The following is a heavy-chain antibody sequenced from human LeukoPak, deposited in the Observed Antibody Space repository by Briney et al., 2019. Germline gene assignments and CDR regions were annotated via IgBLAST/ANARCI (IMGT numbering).Heavy chain of an antibody. J-gene: IGHJ4*02. Sequence: ASVKVSCEASGYTFTNHDINWVRQATGQGLEWMGWMSPNSGNTGYAQKFQGRVTMTRDTSINTAYMELSSLTSEDTAVYYCARGLRGEILQTGYWGQGTLVTVSS. CDR1: GYTFTNHD. V-gene: IGHV1-8*01. D-gene: IGHD1-26*01. CDR2: MSPNSGNT. CDR3: ARGLRGEILQTGY.